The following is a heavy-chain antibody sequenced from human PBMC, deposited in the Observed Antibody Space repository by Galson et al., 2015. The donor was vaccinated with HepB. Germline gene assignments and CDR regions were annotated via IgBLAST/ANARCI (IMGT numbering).Heavy chain of an antibody. D-gene: IGHD3-10*01. CDR1: GFTFSSYS. J-gene: IGHJ2*01. CDR3: ARDACYSSRSYTSAFDL. Sequence: SLRLSCAASGFTFSSYSMNWVRQAPGKGLEWVSYISSSSSYIYYADSVKGRFTISRDNAKNSLYLQMNSLRAEDTAVYYCARDACYSSRSYTSAFDLWGHGTLVTVSS. CDR2: ISSSSSYI. V-gene: IGHV3-21*05.